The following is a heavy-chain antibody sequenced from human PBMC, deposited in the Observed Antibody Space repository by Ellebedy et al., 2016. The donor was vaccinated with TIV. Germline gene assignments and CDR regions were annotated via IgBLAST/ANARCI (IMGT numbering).Heavy chain of an antibody. Sequence: PGGSLRLSCAASGLTFSNYAMHWVRQAPGKGLEWLAIISSDGSHEFFADSVKGRFTISRDNSKNTLYLQMNSLRGEDTAVYYCAKRSGSFSFFDYWGQGTLVTVSS. CDR2: ISSDGSHE. D-gene: IGHD2-15*01. J-gene: IGHJ4*02. CDR1: GLTFSNYA. CDR3: AKRSGSFSFFDY. V-gene: IGHV3-30*18.